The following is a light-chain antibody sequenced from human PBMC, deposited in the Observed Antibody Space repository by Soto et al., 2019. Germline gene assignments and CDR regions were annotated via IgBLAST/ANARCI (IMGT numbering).Light chain of an antibody. CDR3: QVWDSNSDHPV. V-gene: IGLV3-21*02. J-gene: IGLJ3*02. CDR2: DDN. CDR1: NIESKR. Sequence: SYELTQPPSVSVAPGQTARITCGGNNIESKRVHWYQQRPGQAPVLVVYDDNDRPPGIPERFSGSNSGNTATLTVSRVEAGDEADYYCQVWDSNSDHPVFGGGTKVTV.